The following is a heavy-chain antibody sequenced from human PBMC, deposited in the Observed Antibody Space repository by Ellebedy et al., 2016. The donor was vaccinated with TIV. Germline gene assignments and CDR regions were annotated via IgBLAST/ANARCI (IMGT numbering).Heavy chain of an antibody. V-gene: IGHV2-70*17. CDR2: IDWDDDK. CDR1: GFSLTSTGMC. J-gene: IGHJ4*02. Sequence: SGPTLVKPTQTLTLTCTFSGFSLTSTGMCVSWIRQPPGKALEWLARIDWDDDKFYSTSLKTRLTISKDTSKNQVVLTMTNMDPVDTATYYCARIRTFISDWDEDSWGQGTLVTVSS. CDR3: ARIRTFISDWDEDS. D-gene: IGHD1-1*01.